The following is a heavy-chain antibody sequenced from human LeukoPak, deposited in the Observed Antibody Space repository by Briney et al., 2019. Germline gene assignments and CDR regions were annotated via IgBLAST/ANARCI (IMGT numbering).Heavy chain of an antibody. Sequence: SETLSLTCAVYGGSFSGYYWSWIRQPPGKGLEWIGEINHSGSTNYNPSLKSRVTISVDTSKNQFSLKLSSVAAADTAVYYCARSDFWSGYYLFDYWGQGTLVTVSS. D-gene: IGHD3-3*01. J-gene: IGHJ4*02. CDR3: ARSDFWSGYYLFDY. V-gene: IGHV4-34*01. CDR2: INHSGST. CDR1: GGSFSGYY.